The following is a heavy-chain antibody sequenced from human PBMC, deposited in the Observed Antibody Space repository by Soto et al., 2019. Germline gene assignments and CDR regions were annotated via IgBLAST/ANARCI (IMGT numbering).Heavy chain of an antibody. J-gene: IGHJ4*01. CDR1: GFTSSTFD. CDR3: AKALGGNLKNWHFDY. Sequence: EVQLLESGGGVVQPGESLRLSCAASGFTSSTFDMNWVRQGPGKGLEWVSTISAGDSTFYADSVKGRLTISRDSSKNKLFLHMKGLRADDTDLYYCAKALGGNLKNWHFDYWGRGTLVTVSS. V-gene: IGHV3-23*01. CDR2: ISAGDST. D-gene: IGHD1-1*01.